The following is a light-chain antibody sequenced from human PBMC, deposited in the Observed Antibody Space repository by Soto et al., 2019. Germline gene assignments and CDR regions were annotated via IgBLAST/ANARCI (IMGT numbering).Light chain of an antibody. Sequence: EVVLTQSPATLSVSPGERATLSCRASQSIDTNLAWYQQKRGQAPRLLIYGASTRATDTPDRFSGSGSGTEFTLTIGSLESEDFAVYYCYQYNNWPRTFGQGTNLEIK. V-gene: IGKV3-15*01. J-gene: IGKJ2*01. CDR1: QSIDTN. CDR2: GAS. CDR3: YQYNNWPRT.